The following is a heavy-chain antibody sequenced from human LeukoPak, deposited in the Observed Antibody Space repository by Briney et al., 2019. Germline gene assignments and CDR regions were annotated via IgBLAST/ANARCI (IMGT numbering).Heavy chain of an antibody. J-gene: IGHJ4*02. D-gene: IGHD4-17*01. V-gene: IGHV3-30*04. CDR3: ARGADYGDYPRVFDS. Sequence: PGGSLRLSCAASGFTFRNDALHWVRQAPGEGLEWVSVISSGGSVKYYVDSVEGRFSISRDDSKNTLYLQMNSLRPEDTAMYYCARGADYGDYPRVFDSWGQGTLVTVSS. CDR2: ISSGGSVK. CDR1: GFTFRNDA.